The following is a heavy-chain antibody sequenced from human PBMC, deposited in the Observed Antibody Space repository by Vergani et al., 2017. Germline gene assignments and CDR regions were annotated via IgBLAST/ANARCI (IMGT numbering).Heavy chain of an antibody. D-gene: IGHD6-19*01. J-gene: IGHJ4*02. CDR3: AAGGGAVAGIDY. CDR2: LVGGSGHT. CDR1: GFTFTSSA. Sequence: QLQLVQSGPELKKPGTSVKVSCKASGFTFTSSAMQWVRQARGQRLEWIGWLVGGSGHTHYSQKFQESVSITRDMSTSTAYMGLSSLRAEDTAVYYCAAGGGAVAGIDYWGQGTLVTVSS. V-gene: IGHV1-58*02.